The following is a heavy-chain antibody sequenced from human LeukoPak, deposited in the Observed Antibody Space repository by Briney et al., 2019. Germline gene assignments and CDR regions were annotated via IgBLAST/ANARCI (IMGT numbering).Heavy chain of an antibody. J-gene: IGHJ3*02. Sequence: PGGSLRLSCAASGFTFDDYAMHWVRQAPGKGLEWVSGISWNSGSIGYADSVKGRFTISRDNAKNSLYLQMNSLRAEDTALYYCXXXXQPYSSSWYPIWGQGTMVTVSS. CDR3: XXXXQPYSSSWYPI. CDR2: ISWNSGSI. D-gene: IGHD6-13*01. V-gene: IGHV3-9*01. CDR1: GFTFDDYA.